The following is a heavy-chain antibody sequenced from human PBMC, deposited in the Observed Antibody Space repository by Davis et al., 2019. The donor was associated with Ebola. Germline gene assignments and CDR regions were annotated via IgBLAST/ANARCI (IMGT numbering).Heavy chain of an antibody. CDR1: GITFDDYA. J-gene: IGHJ4*02. Sequence: GGSLRLSCVASGITFDDYAMSWVRQAPGKGLEWVTAISGSGDSTYYADSVKGRFTISRDNSKNTLYLQMNSLRAEDTAVYYCAKHLVVPAAFDYWGQGTLVTVSS. CDR2: ISGSGDST. V-gene: IGHV3-23*01. D-gene: IGHD2-2*01. CDR3: AKHLVVPAAFDY.